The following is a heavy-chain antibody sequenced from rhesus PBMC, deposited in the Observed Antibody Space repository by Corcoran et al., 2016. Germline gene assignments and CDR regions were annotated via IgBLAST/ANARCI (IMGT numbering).Heavy chain of an antibody. CDR2: SNGNSART. J-gene: IGHJ4*01. V-gene: IGHV4-80*01. CDR1: GASIRSYW. D-gene: IGHD6-31*01. Sequence: QVQLQESGPGLVKPSETLSLTCAVSGASIRSYWWSWIRQPPGKGREGIGESNGNSARTNSNPSLKSRGTIPKDASKNQLSLKRSSVTAADTAGYYCARDVASSASDYWGQGVLVTVSS. CDR3: ARDVASSASDY.